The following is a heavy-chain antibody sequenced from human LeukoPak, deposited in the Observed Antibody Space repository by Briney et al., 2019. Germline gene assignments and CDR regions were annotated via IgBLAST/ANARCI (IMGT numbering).Heavy chain of an antibody. CDR1: GFTFSIHW. J-gene: IGHJ4*02. Sequence: GGSLRLSSAASGFTFSIHWMSWVRQAPGKGLEWVANIKQDGSDKYYVDSVKGRLTISRDNAKNSLYLQMTSLRAEDTAVYYCARLPGSKTFFDYWGQGTLVTVSS. D-gene: IGHD1-26*01. CDR2: IKQDGSDK. CDR3: ARLPGSKTFFDY. V-gene: IGHV3-7*01.